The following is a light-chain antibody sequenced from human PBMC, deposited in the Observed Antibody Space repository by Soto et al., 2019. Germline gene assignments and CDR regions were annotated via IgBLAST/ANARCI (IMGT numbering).Light chain of an antibody. CDR3: QQYVSSPMYT. CDR2: GAS. CDR1: QSVSATY. Sequence: EIVLTQSPGTLSLSPGERATLSCRASQSVSATYLAWYQQKPGQAPRLLIYGASNRATGIPDRFTGSGSGTEFTLTISRLEPEDFAVYFCQQYVSSPMYTFGQGTKLEIK. J-gene: IGKJ2*01. V-gene: IGKV3-20*01.